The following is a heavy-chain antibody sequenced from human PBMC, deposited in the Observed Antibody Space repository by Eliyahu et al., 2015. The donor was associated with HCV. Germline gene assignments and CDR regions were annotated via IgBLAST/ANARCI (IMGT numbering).Heavy chain of an antibody. D-gene: IGHD3-22*01. CDR1: GFTFNNXA. Sequence: EVQLLESGGGLVQPGGSLRLSCAASGFTFNNXAMXWVRQAPGKGLAXVXAISGSGGSTYYADPVKGRFTISRDNSKNTLYLQMNSLRAEDTAVYYCAKAYDSSDYYGVFDYWGQGTLVTVSS. CDR3: AKAYDSSDYYGVFDY. V-gene: IGHV3-23*01. CDR2: ISGSGGST. J-gene: IGHJ4*02.